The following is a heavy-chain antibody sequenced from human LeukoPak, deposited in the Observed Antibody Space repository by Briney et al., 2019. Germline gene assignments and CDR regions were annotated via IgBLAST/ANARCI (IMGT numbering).Heavy chain of an antibody. J-gene: IGHJ4*02. Sequence: SETLSLTCAVYGGSFSGYYWSWIRQPPGKGLEWIGSIYHSGSTYYNPSLKSRVTISADTSKNQFSLKLSSVTAADTAVYYCARQTLVGAIYWGQGTLVTVSS. CDR1: GGSFSGYY. CDR2: IYHSGST. CDR3: ARQTLVGAIY. V-gene: IGHV4-34*01. D-gene: IGHD1-26*01.